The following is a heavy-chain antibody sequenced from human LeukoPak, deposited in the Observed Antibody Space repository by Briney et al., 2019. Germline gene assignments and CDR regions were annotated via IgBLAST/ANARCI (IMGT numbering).Heavy chain of an antibody. Sequence: SGTLSLTCTVSGGSISSSYWSCIRQPPGKGLEWIGYTYYSGSTNYNPSLKSRVTISVDTSKNQFSLKLSSVTAADTAVYYCARAGYYYDSSGYYEGAYYFDYWGQGTLVTVSS. V-gene: IGHV4-59*01. CDR3: ARAGYYYDSSGYYEGAYYFDY. J-gene: IGHJ4*02. CDR1: GGSISSSY. D-gene: IGHD3-22*01. CDR2: TYYSGST.